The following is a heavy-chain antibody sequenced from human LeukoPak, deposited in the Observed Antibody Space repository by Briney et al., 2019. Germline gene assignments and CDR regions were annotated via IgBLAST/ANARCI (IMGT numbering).Heavy chain of an antibody. CDR2: ISSSSSYI. J-gene: IGHJ6*02. D-gene: IGHD3-10*01. V-gene: IGHV3-21*01. CDR3: AVGLYYGSGLDV. CDR1: GFTFTKYW. Sequence: GDSLRLSCAASGFTFTKYWMTWVRKAPGKGLEWVSSISSSSSYIYYADSVKGRFTISRDNAKNSLYLQMNSLRAEDTAVYYCAVGLYYGSGLDVWGQGTTVTVSS.